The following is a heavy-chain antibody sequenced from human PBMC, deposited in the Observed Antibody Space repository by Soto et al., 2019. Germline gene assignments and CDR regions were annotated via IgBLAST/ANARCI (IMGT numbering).Heavy chain of an antibody. CDR1: GFTFSSYG. D-gene: IGHD2-2*01. Sequence: QVQLVESGGGVVQPGRSLRLSCAASGFTFSSYGMHWVRQAPGKGLEWVAVISYDGSNKYYADSVKGRFTISRDNSKNTLYLQMNSLRAEDTAVYYCAKDYCSSTSCYRVHPWGQGTLVTVSS. CDR3: AKDYCSSTSCYRVHP. CDR2: ISYDGSNK. J-gene: IGHJ5*02. V-gene: IGHV3-30*18.